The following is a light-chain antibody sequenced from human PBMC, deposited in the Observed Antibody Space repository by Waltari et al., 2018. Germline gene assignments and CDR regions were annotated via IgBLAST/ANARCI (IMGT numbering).Light chain of an antibody. CDR1: SSDVGGYNY. V-gene: IGLV2-11*01. J-gene: IGLJ3*02. Sequence: QSALTQPRSVSGSPGQSVTISCTGTSSDVGGYNYVSWYQPHPGKAPKLMIYDVSKRPPGVPDRFSGSKSGNTASLTISGLQAEDEADYYCCSYAGSYTWVFGGGTKLTVL. CDR2: DVS. CDR3: CSYAGSYTWV.